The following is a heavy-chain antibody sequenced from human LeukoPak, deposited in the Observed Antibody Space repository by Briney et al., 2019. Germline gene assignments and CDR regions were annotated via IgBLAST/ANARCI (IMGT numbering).Heavy chain of an antibody. Sequence: GRSLRLSCAASGFSFTTYGMHWVRQAPGKGLEWVSVIYSGGSTYYADSVKGRFTISRDNSKNTLYLQMNSLRAEDTAVYYCARGGGNYWGQGTLVTVSS. J-gene: IGHJ4*02. CDR3: ARGGGNY. D-gene: IGHD3-3*01. CDR2: IYSGGST. CDR1: GFSFTTYG. V-gene: IGHV3-NL1*01.